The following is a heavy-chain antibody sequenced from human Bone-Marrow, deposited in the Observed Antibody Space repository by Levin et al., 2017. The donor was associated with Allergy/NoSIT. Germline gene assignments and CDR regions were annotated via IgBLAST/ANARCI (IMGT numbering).Heavy chain of an antibody. Sequence: GGSLRLSCAASGFTFSSYGMHWVRQAPGKGLEWVAVISYDGSNKYYADSVKGRFTISRDNSKNTLYLQMNSLRAEDTAVYYCAKGGRMCSSSPFDYWGQGTLVTVSS. CDR1: GFTFSSYG. D-gene: IGHD6-13*01. V-gene: IGHV3-30*18. CDR3: AKGGRMCSSSPFDY. CDR2: ISYDGSNK. J-gene: IGHJ4*02.